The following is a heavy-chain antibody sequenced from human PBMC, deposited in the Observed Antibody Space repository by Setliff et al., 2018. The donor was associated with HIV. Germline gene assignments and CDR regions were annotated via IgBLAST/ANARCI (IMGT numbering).Heavy chain of an antibody. CDR3: SKGTNFPYSSSSDY. Sequence: AASVKVSCKTSGYTFTDYYIHWVRQAPGQGLEWMGWIKPNSGGTNYAPRFHGRVTMTRDTSISTAYMEVISLRSDDTAVYYCSKGTNFPYSSSSDYWGQGTLVTVSS. D-gene: IGHD6-6*01. V-gene: IGHV1-2*02. CDR1: GYTFTDYY. CDR2: IKPNSGGT. J-gene: IGHJ4*02.